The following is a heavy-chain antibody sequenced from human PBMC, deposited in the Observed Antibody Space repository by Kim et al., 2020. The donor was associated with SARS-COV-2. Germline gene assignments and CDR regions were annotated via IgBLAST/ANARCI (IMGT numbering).Heavy chain of an antibody. Sequence: GGSLRLSCAASGFTFSSYSMNWVRQAPGKGLEWVSYISSSSSTIYYADSVKGRFTISRDNAKNSLYLQMNSLRDEDTAVYYCARGRGSSSWYSSYYYYGMDVWGQGTTVTVSS. D-gene: IGHD6-13*01. CDR1: GFTFSSYS. V-gene: IGHV3-48*02. CDR3: ARGRGSSSWYSSYYYYGMDV. J-gene: IGHJ6*02. CDR2: ISSSSSTI.